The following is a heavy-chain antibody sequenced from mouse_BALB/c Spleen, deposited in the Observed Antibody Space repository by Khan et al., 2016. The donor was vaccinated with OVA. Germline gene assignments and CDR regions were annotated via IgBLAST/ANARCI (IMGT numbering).Heavy chain of an antibody. CDR2: IAPANGET. CDR3: VHPSHDPRNFDL. Sequence: EVQLQQSGAELVKPGASVKLSCTASGFNIKDTYMHWVKRRTEQGLEGIGRIAPANGETKYDQKFQDKATITADTSSNTSYLQLSSLTTGDTAVYYCVHPSHDPRNFDLWRAGTTVTVSS. J-gene: IGHJ1*01. D-gene: IGHD6-1*01. V-gene: IGHV14-3*02. CDR1: GFNIKDTY.